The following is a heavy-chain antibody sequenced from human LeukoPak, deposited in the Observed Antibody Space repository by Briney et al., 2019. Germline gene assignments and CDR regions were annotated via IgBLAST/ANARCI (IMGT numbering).Heavy chain of an antibody. D-gene: IGHD6-19*01. Sequence: GGSLRLSCAASGFRFSDYAMSWVRQAPGKGLEWVSVISGSDTNTYYADSVKGRFTISRDNSKNTLYLQMNSLRAEDTAVYYCARASTSSGWFHYFDYWGQGTLVTVSS. CDR2: ISGSDTNT. CDR3: ARASTSSGWFHYFDY. J-gene: IGHJ4*02. CDR1: GFRFSDYA. V-gene: IGHV3-23*01.